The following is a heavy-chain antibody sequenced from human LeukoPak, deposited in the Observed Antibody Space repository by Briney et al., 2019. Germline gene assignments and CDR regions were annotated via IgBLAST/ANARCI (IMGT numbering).Heavy chain of an antibody. D-gene: IGHD2-8*01. CDR1: GYTLTELS. V-gene: IGHV1-24*01. CDR3: ATALRYCTNGVCYTPNPHFDY. CDR2: FDPEDGET. J-gene: IGHJ4*02. Sequence: ASVKDSCKVAGYTLTELSMHWVRQAPGKGREWMEGFDPEDGETIYAQKFQGRVTMTEDTSTDTAYMELSSLRSEDTAVYYCATALRYCTNGVCYTPNPHFDYWGQGTLVTVSS.